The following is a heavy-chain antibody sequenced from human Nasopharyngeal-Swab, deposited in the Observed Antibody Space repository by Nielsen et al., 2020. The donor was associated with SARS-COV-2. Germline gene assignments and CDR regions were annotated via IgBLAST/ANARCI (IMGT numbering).Heavy chain of an antibody. CDR2: IYYSGST. CDR3: ARERRWLQGNWFDP. D-gene: IGHD5-24*01. CDR1: GGSISSYY. V-gene: IGHV4-59*01. J-gene: IGHJ5*02. Sequence: SETLSLTCTVSGGSISSYYWSWIRQPPGKGLEWIGYIYYSGSTNYNPSLKSRVTISVDTSKNQFSLKLSSVTAADTAVYYRARERRWLQGNWFDPWGQGTLVTVSS.